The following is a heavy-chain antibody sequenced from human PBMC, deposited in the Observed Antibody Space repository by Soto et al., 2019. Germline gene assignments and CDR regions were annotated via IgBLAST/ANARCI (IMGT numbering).Heavy chain of an antibody. CDR3: AKGLVFGVVRT. CDR2: ISGSGGST. V-gene: IGHV3-23*01. CDR1: GFTFSSYA. Sequence: EVQLLESGGGLVQPGGSLRLSCAASGFTFSSYAMSWVRQAPGKGLEWVSAISGSGGSTDYADSVKGRFTISRDSSKNTLYLQMNSLRAEDTAVYYCAKGLVFGVVRTWGQGTLVTVSS. D-gene: IGHD3-3*01. J-gene: IGHJ5*02.